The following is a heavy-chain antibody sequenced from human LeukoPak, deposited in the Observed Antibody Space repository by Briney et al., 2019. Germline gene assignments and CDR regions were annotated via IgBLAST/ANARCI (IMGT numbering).Heavy chain of an antibody. J-gene: IGHJ4*02. CDR2: INPYNGKT. CDR1: GYTFDRFG. CDR3: ARDTPQHLKRFDY. Sequence: ASVKVSCKASGYTFDRFGISWVRQAPGLGLEWLGWINPYNGKTIFGEKFQGRVTMTTDTSTSTVYMELTSLRSDDTAVYFCARDTPQHLKRFDYWGQGTLVTVSS. D-gene: IGHD6-13*01. V-gene: IGHV1-18*01.